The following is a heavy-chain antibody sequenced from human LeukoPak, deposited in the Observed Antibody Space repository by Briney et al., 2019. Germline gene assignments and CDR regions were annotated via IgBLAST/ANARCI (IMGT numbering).Heavy chain of an antibody. Sequence: SQTLSLTCTVSGGSISSGSYYWSWIRQPPGKGLEWIGSIYYSGSTYYNPSLKSRVTISVDTSKNQFSLKLSSVTAADTAVYYCASRNLAAVAGGKGYYFDYWGQGTLVTVSS. CDR2: IYYSGST. D-gene: IGHD6-19*01. CDR3: ASRNLAAVAGGKGYYFDY. V-gene: IGHV4-39*07. CDR1: GGSISSGSYY. J-gene: IGHJ4*02.